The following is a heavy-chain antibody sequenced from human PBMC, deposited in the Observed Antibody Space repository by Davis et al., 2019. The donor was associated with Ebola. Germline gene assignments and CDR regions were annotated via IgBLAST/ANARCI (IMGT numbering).Heavy chain of an antibody. D-gene: IGHD6-19*01. Sequence: GESLKISCAASGFTFSSYAMSWVRQAPGKGLEWVSAISGSGGSTYYADSVKGRFTISSDNSKNTLYLQMNSLRAEDSAVYYCARAGRVYSSGWSYYYYGMDVWGQGTTVTVSS. V-gene: IGHV3-23*01. J-gene: IGHJ6*02. CDR2: ISGSGGST. CDR1: GFTFSSYA. CDR3: ARAGRVYSSGWSYYYYGMDV.